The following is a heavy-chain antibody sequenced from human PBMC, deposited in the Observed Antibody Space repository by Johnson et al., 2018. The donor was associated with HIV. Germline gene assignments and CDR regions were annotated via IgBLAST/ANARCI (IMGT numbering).Heavy chain of an antibody. CDR2: IRYDGDNK. D-gene: IGHD5-12*01. CDR3: ARGGYVPAFDI. V-gene: IGHV3-30-3*01. CDR1: GFTFSSYA. Sequence: QVQLVESGGGLVQPGGSLRLSCAASGFTFSSYAMHWVRQAPGKGLEWVAFIRYDGDNKYYADSVKGRFTISRDNSKNTLYLEMSSLRPEDTDVYYCARGGYVPAFDIWGQGTKVTVSS. J-gene: IGHJ3*02.